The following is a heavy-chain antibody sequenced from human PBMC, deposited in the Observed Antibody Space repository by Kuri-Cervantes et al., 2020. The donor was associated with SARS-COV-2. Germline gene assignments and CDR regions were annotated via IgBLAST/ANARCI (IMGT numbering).Heavy chain of an antibody. J-gene: IGHJ3*02. V-gene: IGHV4-38-2*02. CDR3: VRGRGRSSWNDAFDI. CDR2: IFHSGST. CDR1: TYSISSGYY. D-gene: IGHD6-13*01. Sequence: SETLSLTCTVSTYSISSGYYWGWIRQPPGKGLEWVGSIFHSGSTFYHPSLKSRVTISLATSKNQFSLNLSSVTAADTAIYYCVRGRGRSSWNDAFDIWGQGAMVTVSS.